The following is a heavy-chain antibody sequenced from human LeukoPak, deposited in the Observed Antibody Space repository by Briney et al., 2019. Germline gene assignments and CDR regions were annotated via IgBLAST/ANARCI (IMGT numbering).Heavy chain of an antibody. V-gene: IGHV4-59*12. CDR3: ARRAALYYYGSGSYSAYYYYYYMDV. CDR1: GGSISSYY. CDR2: IYYSGST. Sequence: SETLSLTCTVSGGSISSYYWSWIRQPPGKGLEWIGYIYYSGSTNYNPSLKSRVTISVDTSKNQFSLKLSSVTAADTAVYYCARRAALYYYGSGSYSAYYYYYYMDVWGKGTTVTISS. D-gene: IGHD3-10*01. J-gene: IGHJ6*03.